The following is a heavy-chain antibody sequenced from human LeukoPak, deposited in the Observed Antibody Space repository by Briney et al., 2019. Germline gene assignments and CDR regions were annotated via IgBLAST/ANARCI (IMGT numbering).Heavy chain of an antibody. CDR3: AKDRYDFWSGYPEYYFDY. CDR2: IRYDGSNK. CDR1: GFTFSSYG. D-gene: IGHD3-3*01. V-gene: IGHV3-30*02. J-gene: IGHJ4*02. Sequence: GGSLRLSCAASGFTFSSYGMHWLRQAPGKGLEWVAFIRYDGSNKYYADSVKGRFTISRDNSKNTLYLQMNSLRAEDTAVYYCAKDRYDFWSGYPEYYFDYWGQGTLVTVSS.